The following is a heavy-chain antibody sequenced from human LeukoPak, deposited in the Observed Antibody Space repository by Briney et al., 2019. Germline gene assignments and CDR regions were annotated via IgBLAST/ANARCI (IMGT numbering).Heavy chain of an antibody. CDR2: INHSGST. Sequence: PSETLSLTCAVYGGSFSGYYWSWIRQPPGKGLEWIGEINHSGSTNYNPSLRSRVTISVDTSKNQFSLKLSSVTAADTAVYYCARGLRILQHWGQGTLVTVSS. CDR3: ARGLRILQH. J-gene: IGHJ1*01. V-gene: IGHV4-34*01. D-gene: IGHD2/OR15-2a*01. CDR1: GGSFSGYY.